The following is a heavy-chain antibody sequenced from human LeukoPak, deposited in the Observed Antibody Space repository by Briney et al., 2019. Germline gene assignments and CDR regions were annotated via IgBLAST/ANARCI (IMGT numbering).Heavy chain of an antibody. CDR2: ISSSSSYI. CDR1: GFTFSSYS. D-gene: IGHD3-16*01. Sequence: PGGSLRLSCAASGFTFSSYSMNWVRQAPGKGLEWVSSISSSSSYIYYADSVKGRFTISRDNSKNTLYLQMNSLRAEDTAVYYCAKAGEWDRQTGAFDIWGQGTMVTVSS. CDR3: AKAGEWDRQTGAFDI. J-gene: IGHJ3*02. V-gene: IGHV3-21*04.